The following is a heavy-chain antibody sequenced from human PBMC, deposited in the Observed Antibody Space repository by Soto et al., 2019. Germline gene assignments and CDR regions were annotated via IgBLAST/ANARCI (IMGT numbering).Heavy chain of an antibody. CDR3: ARKEYYYGSGAFFDY. Sequence: QVQLVQSGAEVKKPGSSVKVSCKASGGTFSSYTISWVRQAPGQGLEWMGRIIPILGIANYAQKFQGRVTXSAAKSTSTADMELSSLRSEDTAVYYCARKEYYYGSGAFFDYWGQGTLVTVSS. J-gene: IGHJ4*02. D-gene: IGHD3-10*01. V-gene: IGHV1-69*02. CDR1: GGTFSSYT. CDR2: IIPILGIA.